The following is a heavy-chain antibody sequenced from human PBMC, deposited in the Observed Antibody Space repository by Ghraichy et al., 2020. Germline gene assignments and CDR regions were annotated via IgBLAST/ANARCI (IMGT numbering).Heavy chain of an antibody. CDR2: IRSKAYGGTT. D-gene: IGHD6-19*01. CDR3: TRPHSSGWIFDY. V-gene: IGHV3-49*03. Sequence: GGSLRLSCTASGFTFGDYAMSWFRQAPGKGLEWVGFIRSKAYGGTTEYAASVKGTFTISRDDSKSIAYLQMNSLKTEDTAVYYCTRPHSSGWIFDYWGQGTLVIVSP. J-gene: IGHJ4*02. CDR1: GFTFGDYA.